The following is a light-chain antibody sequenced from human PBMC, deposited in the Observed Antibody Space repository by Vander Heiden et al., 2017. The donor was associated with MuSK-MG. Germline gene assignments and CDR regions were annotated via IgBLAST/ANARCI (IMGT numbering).Light chain of an antibody. Sequence: DNVFTHSPLSLPVSPGESAANTGRFSQSVMDSNGYNYLDWYLQKPGQSPQLLIYWGSNRASGVPDRFSGSGSGTDFTLKISRVEAEDVGVYYCMQDVQTPRTFGQGTKLEIK. CDR2: WGS. J-gene: IGKJ2*02. CDR1: QSVMDSNGYNY. V-gene: IGKV2-28*01. CDR3: MQDVQTPRT.